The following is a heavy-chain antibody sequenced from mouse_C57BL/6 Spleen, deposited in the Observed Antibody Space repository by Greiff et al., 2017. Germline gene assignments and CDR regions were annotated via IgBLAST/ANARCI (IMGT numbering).Heavy chain of an antibody. CDR3: ARSHEGGYAMDY. Sequence: VQLQQPGAELVMPGASVKLSCKASGYTFTSYWMHWVKQRPGQGLEWIGEIDPSDSYTNYNQKFKGKSTLTVDKSSSTAYMQLSSLTSEDSAVYYCARSHEGGYAMDYWGQGTSVTVSS. V-gene: IGHV1-69*01. CDR2: IDPSDSYT. CDR1: GYTFTSYW. J-gene: IGHJ4*01.